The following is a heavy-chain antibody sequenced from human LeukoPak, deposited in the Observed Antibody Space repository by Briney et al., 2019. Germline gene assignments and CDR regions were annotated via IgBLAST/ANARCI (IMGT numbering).Heavy chain of an antibody. CDR3: AKDRRYCSGGSCSPAWGY. J-gene: IGHJ4*02. CDR1: AFSLNAYN. V-gene: IGHV3-30*02. CDR2: IRYDGSNK. Sequence: PGGSLRLSCAASAFSLNAYNMNWVRQAPGKGLEWVAFIRYDGSNKYCADSVKGRFTISRDNSKNTLYLQMNSLRAEDTAVYYCAKDRRYCSGGSCSPAWGYWGQGTLVTVSS. D-gene: IGHD2-15*01.